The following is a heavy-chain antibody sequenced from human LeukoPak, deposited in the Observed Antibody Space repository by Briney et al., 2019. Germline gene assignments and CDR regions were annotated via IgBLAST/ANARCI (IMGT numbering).Heavy chain of an antibody. Sequence: PGGSLRLSCEASGLTFSRDWMGWVRQAPGKGLECVANIRQDGGETYYGDSVKGRFIISRDNAKNSLFLQMNRLRAEDTAVYYCATYSSLNTREFQYWGQGTLVTVSP. D-gene: IGHD3-22*01. V-gene: IGHV3-7*01. J-gene: IGHJ1*01. CDR1: GLTFSRDW. CDR3: ATYSSLNTREFQY. CDR2: IRQDGGET.